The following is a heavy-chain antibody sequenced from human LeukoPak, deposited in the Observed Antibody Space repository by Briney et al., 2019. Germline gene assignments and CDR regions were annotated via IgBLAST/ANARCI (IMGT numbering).Heavy chain of an antibody. V-gene: IGHV3-23*01. J-gene: IGHJ4*02. CDR1: GFTFSSYA. CDR2: ISGSGGST. Sequence: GGSLRLSCAASGFTFSSYAMSWVRQAPGKGLEWVSAISGSGGSTYYADSVKGRFTISRDNSKNTLYLQMNSLRAEDTSVYYCAKDGSPYYYDSSGFDYWGQGTLVTVSS. D-gene: IGHD3-22*01. CDR3: AKDGSPYYYDSSGFDY.